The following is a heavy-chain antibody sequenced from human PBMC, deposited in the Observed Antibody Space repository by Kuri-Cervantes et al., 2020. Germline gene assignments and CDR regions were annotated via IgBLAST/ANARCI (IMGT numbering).Heavy chain of an antibody. D-gene: IGHD3-3*01. CDR1: GFTFSSYD. Sequence: GESLKISCAASGFTFSSYDMHWVRQATGKGLEWVSAIGTAGGTYYPGSVKGRFTISRENAKNSLYLQMNSLRAGDTAVYYCARVKDYDFWSGYRGDWYFDLWGRGTLVTVSS. CDR3: ARVKDYDFWSGYRGDWYFDL. J-gene: IGHJ2*01. CDR2: IGTAGGT. V-gene: IGHV3-13*01.